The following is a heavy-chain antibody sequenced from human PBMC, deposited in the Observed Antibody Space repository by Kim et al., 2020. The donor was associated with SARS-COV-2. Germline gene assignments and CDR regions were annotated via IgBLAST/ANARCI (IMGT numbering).Heavy chain of an antibody. Sequence: ASVKVSCKVSGYTLTELSMHWVRQAPGKGLEWMGGFDPEDGETIYAQKFQGRVTMTEDTSTDTAYMELSSLRSEDTAVYYCATDRTQQRWLPSRDAFDIWGQGTMVTVSS. D-gene: IGHD4-17*01. J-gene: IGHJ3*02. CDR2: FDPEDGET. CDR3: ATDRTQQRWLPSRDAFDI. CDR1: GYTLTELS. V-gene: IGHV1-24*01.